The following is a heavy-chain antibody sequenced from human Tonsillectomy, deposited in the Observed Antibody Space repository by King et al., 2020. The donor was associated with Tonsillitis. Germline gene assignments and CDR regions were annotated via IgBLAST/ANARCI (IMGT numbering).Heavy chain of an antibody. J-gene: IGHJ4*02. V-gene: IGHV3-30-3*01. CDR3: AREGLAYCGGDCYLSDY. CDR2: ISYDGSNK. D-gene: IGHD2-21*02. Sequence: VQLVESGGGVVQPGRSLRLSCAASGITFSSYAMHWVRQAPGKGLEWVAVISYDGSNKYYADSVKGRFTISRDNSKNTLYLQMNSLRAEDTAVYYCAREGLAYCGGDCYLSDYWGQGTLVTVSS. CDR1: GITFSSYA.